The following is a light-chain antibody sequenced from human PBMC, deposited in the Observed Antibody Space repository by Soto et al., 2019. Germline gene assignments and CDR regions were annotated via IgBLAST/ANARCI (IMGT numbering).Light chain of an antibody. CDR2: SNS. CDR3: AAWDDSLNGVV. V-gene: IGLV1-44*01. Sequence: QSVLTQPPSASGTPGQRVTVSCSGSSSNIGSNTVNWYQQLPGRAPKLLIYSNSQRPSGVPDRFSGSKSGTSASLAISGLQSEDEADYYCAAWDDSLNGVVFDGGTKLTVL. J-gene: IGLJ2*01. CDR1: SSNIGSNT.